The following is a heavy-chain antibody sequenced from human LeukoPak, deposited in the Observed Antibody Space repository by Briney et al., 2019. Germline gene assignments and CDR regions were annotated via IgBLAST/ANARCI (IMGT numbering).Heavy chain of an antibody. CDR3: AAEVSEGQLVPRVGY. CDR2: IVVGSGNT. V-gene: IGHV1-58*02. Sequence: SVKVSFKASGFTFTSSAMQWVRQARGQRLEWIGWIVVGSGNTNYAQKFQERVTITRDMSTSTAYMELSSLRSEDTAVYYCAAEVSEGQLVPRVGYWGQGTLVTVSS. CDR1: GFTFTSSA. J-gene: IGHJ4*02. D-gene: IGHD6-6*01.